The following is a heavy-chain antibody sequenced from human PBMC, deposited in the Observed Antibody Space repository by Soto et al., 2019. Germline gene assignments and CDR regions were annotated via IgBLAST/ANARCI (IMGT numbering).Heavy chain of an antibody. D-gene: IGHD2-15*01. V-gene: IGHV3-30*03. CDR2: ISYDGSDR. CDR1: GFTFSDDG. J-gene: IGHJ4*02. Sequence: GGSLRLSCEGPGFTFSDDGFHWVRQAPGKGLEWVAMISYDGSDRYYRDSVQGRFTISRDDSKNTVFLQMNSLRTEDTAMYYCARSTYCNGGSCYPQYWGPGTLVTVYS. CDR3: ARSTYCNGGSCYPQY.